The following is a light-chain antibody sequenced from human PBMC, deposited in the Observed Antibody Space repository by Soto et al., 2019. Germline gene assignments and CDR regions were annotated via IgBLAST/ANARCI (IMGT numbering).Light chain of an antibody. V-gene: IGLV2-14*01. CDR3: SSYTSSSTPG. CDR2: EVS. CDR1: SSDIGGYNY. J-gene: IGLJ3*02. Sequence: QSALTQPASVSGSPGQSITISCTGTSSDIGGYNYVSWYQQHPGKAPKLMIYEVSNRPSGVSNRFSDSKSGNTASLTLSGIQAEDEADYYCSSYTSSSTPGFGGGTKITVL.